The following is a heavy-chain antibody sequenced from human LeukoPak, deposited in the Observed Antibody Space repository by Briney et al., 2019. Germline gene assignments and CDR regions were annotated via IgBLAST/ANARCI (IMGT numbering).Heavy chain of an antibody. J-gene: IGHJ4*02. Sequence: GGSLRLSCSASGFAFSSYAMHWVRQAPGKGLEYVSAISSNGGRTYYADSVKGRFTISRDNSKNTLYLQMSSLRAEDTAVYYCVITRGYISNYFDYWGQGTLVTVSS. CDR1: GFAFSSYA. V-gene: IGHV3-64D*06. CDR3: VITRGYISNYFDY. CDR2: ISSNGGRT. D-gene: IGHD5-24*01.